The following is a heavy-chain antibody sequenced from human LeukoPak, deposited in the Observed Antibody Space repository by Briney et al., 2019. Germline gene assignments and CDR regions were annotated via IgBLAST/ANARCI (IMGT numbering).Heavy chain of an antibody. CDR2: IYYSANT. V-gene: IGHV4-59*01. J-gene: IGHJ5*02. Sequence: SETLSLTCSVSGGSIRSFYWTWIRQSPGKGLEWIGYIYYSANTNYNPSLKSRVIISLDTSKNQFSLKLSSVTAADTAVYYCARAGRDGYNYGSWGQGTLVTVSS. CDR3: ARAGRDGYNYGS. D-gene: IGHD5-24*01. CDR1: GGSIRSFY.